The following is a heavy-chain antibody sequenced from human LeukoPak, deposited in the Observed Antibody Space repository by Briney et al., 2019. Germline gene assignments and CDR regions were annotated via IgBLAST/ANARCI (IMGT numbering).Heavy chain of an antibody. D-gene: IGHD6-19*01. CDR1: GFTFSSYS. V-gene: IGHV3-66*02. CDR3: ASGWLEFDY. J-gene: IGHJ4*02. CDR2: IYSGGST. Sequence: GGSLRLSCAASGFTFSSYSMNWVRQAPGKGLEWVSVIYSGGSTYYADSVKGRFTISRDNSKNTLYLQMNSLRAEDTAVYYCASGWLEFDYWGQGTLVTVSS.